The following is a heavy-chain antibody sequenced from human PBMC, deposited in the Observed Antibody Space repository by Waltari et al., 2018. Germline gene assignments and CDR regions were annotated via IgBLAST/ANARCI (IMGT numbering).Heavy chain of an antibody. J-gene: IGHJ4*02. CDR3: AKEPRVVVPAAIYSHFDY. CDR2: ISGSGGST. V-gene: IGHV3-23*01. Sequence: EVQLLESGGGLVQPGGSLGLSCAASGFTFSSYAMSWVRQAPGTGLEWVSAISGSGGSTYYADSVKGRFTISRDNSKNTLYLQMNSLRAEDTAVYYCAKEPRVVVPAAIYSHFDYWGQGTLVTVSS. CDR1: GFTFSSYA. D-gene: IGHD2-2*01.